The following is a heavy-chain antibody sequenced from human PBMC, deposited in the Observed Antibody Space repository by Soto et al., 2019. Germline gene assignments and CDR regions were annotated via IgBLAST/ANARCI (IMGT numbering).Heavy chain of an antibody. V-gene: IGHV4-4*02. CDR2: IYHSGST. Sequence: SETLCGTWSFAQGSSVSSNWCGCLRQPPGKVLEWIGEIYHSGSTNYNPSLKSRVTISVDKSKNQFSLKLSSVTDADTAVYYCARHPGGSCYAYWGQGTPVTVS. D-gene: IGHD2-15*01. CDR3: ARHPGGSCYAY. J-gene: IGHJ4*02. CDR1: QGSSVSSNW.